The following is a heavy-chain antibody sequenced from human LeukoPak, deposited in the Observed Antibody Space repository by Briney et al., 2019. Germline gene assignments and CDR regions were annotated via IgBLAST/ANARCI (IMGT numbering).Heavy chain of an antibody. CDR3: ARAPAYYYDSSGYYRHHFDY. Sequence: SETLSLTCTVSGGSISGYYWSWIRHPPGKGLEWIGYIYYSGSTNYNPSLKSRVTISVDTSKNQFSLKLSSVTAADTAVYYCARAPAYYYDSSGYYRHHFDYWGQGTLVTVSS. CDR1: GGSISGYY. D-gene: IGHD3-22*01. CDR2: IYYSGST. J-gene: IGHJ4*02. V-gene: IGHV4-59*01.